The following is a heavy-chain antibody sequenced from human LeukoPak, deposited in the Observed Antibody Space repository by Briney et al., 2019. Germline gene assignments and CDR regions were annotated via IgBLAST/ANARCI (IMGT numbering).Heavy chain of an antibody. CDR3: AKPHYDYVWGSYRHEGFDY. CDR1: GFTFNKYG. J-gene: IGHJ4*02. CDR2: ISGSGGST. D-gene: IGHD3-16*02. V-gene: IGHV3-23*01. Sequence: GGSLRLSCAASGFTFNKYGMSWVRQAPGKGLEWVSGISGSGGSTYYADSVKGRFTISRDNSKNTLYLQMNSLRAEDTAVYYCAKPHYDYVWGSYRHEGFDYWGQGTLVTVSS.